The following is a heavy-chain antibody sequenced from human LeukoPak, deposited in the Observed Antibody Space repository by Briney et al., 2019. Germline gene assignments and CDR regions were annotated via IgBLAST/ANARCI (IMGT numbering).Heavy chain of an antibody. V-gene: IGHV6-1*01. CDR1: GESVSSYRAA. CDR3: SKDLDCGPADH. CDR2: TYYRAGWYN. D-gene: IGHD2-21*02. J-gene: IGHJ5*02. Sequence: SQTLSLTCAISGESVSSYRAACGWIRESPSRGLEWRGRTYYRAGWYNDYALSLNSRTPNTPDTPNTQVPLTLTSVTPEDTAVSSCSKDLDCGPADHWGQGTLVTVSS.